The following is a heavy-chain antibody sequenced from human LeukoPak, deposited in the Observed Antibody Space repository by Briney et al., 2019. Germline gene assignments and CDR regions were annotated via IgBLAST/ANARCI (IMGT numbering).Heavy chain of an antibody. J-gene: IGHJ4*02. CDR3: AREVDIVTMLGGDLDY. Sequence: ASVKVSCKASGYTFTTYYMHWVRQAPGQGLEWMGVINPSVGSITYAQKFQGRVTMTRYTSTSTVYMELSSLRSEDTAVYFCAREVDIVTMLGGDLDYWGQGTLVTVSS. V-gene: IGHV1-46*01. D-gene: IGHD5-12*01. CDR1: GYTFTTYY. CDR2: INPSVGSI.